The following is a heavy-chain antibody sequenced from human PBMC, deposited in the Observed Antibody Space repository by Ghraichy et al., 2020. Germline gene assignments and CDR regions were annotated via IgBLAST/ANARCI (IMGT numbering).Heavy chain of an antibody. V-gene: IGHV4-39*01. D-gene: IGHD3-10*01. CDR2: IYYSGST. CDR3: AVLWFGEIGRLFDY. CDR1: GGSISSSSYY. J-gene: IGHJ4*02. Sequence: PETLSLTCTVSGGSISSSSYYWGWIRQPPGKGLEWIGSIYYSGSTYYNPSLKSRVTISVDTSKNQFSLKLSSVTAADTAVYYCAVLWFGEIGRLFDYWGQGTLVTVSS.